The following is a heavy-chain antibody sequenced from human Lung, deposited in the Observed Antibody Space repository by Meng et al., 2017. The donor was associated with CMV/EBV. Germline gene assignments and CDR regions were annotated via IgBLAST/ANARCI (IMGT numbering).Heavy chain of an antibody. V-gene: IGHV3-21*01. Sequence: GESXKISXAASGFTFSSYHMSWVRQAPGKGLEWVSSITSSDTYKYYPDSLKGRFTISRDNARKLLYLQINNLRAEDTAVYYCAREFSSGYLYFDFWGQGTLVTVSS. CDR3: AREFSSGYLYFDF. J-gene: IGHJ4*02. CDR2: ITSSDTYK. CDR1: GFTFSSYH. D-gene: IGHD3-9*01.